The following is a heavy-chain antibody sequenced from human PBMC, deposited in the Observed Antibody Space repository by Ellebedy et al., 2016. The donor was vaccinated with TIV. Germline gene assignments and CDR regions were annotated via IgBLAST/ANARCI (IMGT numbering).Heavy chain of an antibody. J-gene: IGHJ4*02. CDR3: ARALVVVTPDFDY. CDR1: GYVFTGYY. CDR2: INTNSGGT. V-gene: IGHV1-2*02. D-gene: IGHD2-21*02. Sequence: AASVKVSCKASGYVFTGYYMHWVRQAPGQGLEWMGWINTNSGGTKYAQQFQGRVTMTRDRSISTAYMELSRLTSDDTAVYYCARALVVVTPDFDYWGQGTLVTVSS.